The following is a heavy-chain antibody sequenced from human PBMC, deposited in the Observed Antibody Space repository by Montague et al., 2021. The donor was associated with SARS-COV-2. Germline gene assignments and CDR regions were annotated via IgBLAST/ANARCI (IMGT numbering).Heavy chain of an antibody. D-gene: IGHD3-3*01. V-gene: IGHV3-64*01. CDR3: ARDHPITIFGVVTNYYYYMDV. Sequence: SLRLSCAASGFTFSSYAMHWVRQAPGKGLEYVSAISSNGGSTYYANSVKGRFTISRDNSKNTLYLQMGSLRAEDMAVYYCARDHPITIFGVVTNYYYYMDVGGKGTTVTVSS. CDR2: ISSNGGST. J-gene: IGHJ6*03. CDR1: GFTFSSYA.